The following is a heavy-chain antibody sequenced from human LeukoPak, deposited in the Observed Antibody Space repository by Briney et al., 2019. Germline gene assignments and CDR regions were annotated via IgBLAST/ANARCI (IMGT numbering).Heavy chain of an antibody. Sequence: PGGSLRLSCVASGFTFTGHSMHWVRQAPGKGLEWVAVVGNDEKTKFYADSLKGRFTVSRDNSKNTVYLQMNSLRAEDTAVYYCARDGGGLWFGELLLDYFDYWGQGTLVTVSS. CDR3: ARDGGGLWFGELLLDYFDY. V-gene: IGHV3-30*04. J-gene: IGHJ4*02. CDR1: GFTFTGHS. CDR2: VGNDEKTK. D-gene: IGHD3-10*01.